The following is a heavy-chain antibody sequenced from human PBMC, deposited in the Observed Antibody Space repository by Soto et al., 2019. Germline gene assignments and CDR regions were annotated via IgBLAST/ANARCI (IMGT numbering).Heavy chain of an antibody. CDR3: IGSFPF. CDR2: IRSQPYGGTT. D-gene: IGHD3-10*01. V-gene: IGHV3-49*05. J-gene: IGHJ1*01. CDR1: GFPFANFL. Sequence: EVYLVESGGGLVKPGRSLRLSCTGSGFPFANFLMSWFRQAPGKGLEWVGFIRSQPYGGTTQYAASVRGRFTISRDDSKGIAYLQMNSLKSEDSGVYYCIGSFPFWGQGTLVTVSS.